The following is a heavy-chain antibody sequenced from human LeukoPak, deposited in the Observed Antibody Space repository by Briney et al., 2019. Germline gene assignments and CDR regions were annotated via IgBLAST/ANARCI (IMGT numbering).Heavy chain of an antibody. CDR1: GFTFNNYG. D-gene: IGHD7-27*01. J-gene: IGHJ4*02. CDR2: ISFDGSDK. V-gene: IGHV3-30*03. Sequence: PGGSLRLSCAASGFTFNNYGMHWVRQAPGKGLECVAVISFDGSDKYYADSVKGQFSISRDNSKNTLYLQMNSLRAEDTAVYYCTRDLGFAYWGQGTLVTVSS. CDR3: TRDLGFAY.